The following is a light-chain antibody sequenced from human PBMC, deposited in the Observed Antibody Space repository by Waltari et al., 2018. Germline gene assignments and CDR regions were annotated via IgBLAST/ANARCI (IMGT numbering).Light chain of an antibody. CDR1: QSVSSN. J-gene: IGKJ2*01. CDR2: GAT. CDR3: QQYFDWPLYT. Sequence: EVVMTQSPATLSVSPGQRATLSCRASQSVSSNLAWYHQRPGQAPRRVIYGATTWATGIPARLPGRGSGTEFTLTISSLQSDDSGIYFCQQYFDWPLYTFGQGTKLEIK. V-gene: IGKV3D-15*01.